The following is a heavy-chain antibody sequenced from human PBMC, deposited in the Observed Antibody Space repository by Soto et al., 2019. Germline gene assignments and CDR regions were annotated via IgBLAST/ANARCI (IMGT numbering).Heavy chain of an antibody. CDR2: INPGNSDT. Sequence: GESLKISCKASGYSFTSYWIAWVRQTPGKGLEWMGIINPGNSDTRYSPSFQGQVTISADWPSGTTYLQLSSLKASDTAVYYCTREQTSTVVTQWGQGTLVTVSS. J-gene: IGHJ4*02. V-gene: IGHV5-51*01. CDR3: TREQTSTVVTQ. D-gene: IGHD2-15*01. CDR1: GYSFTSYW.